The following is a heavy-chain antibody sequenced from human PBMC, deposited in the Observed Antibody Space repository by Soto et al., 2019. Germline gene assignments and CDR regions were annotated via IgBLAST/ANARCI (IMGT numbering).Heavy chain of an antibody. CDR2: IYYSGST. V-gene: IGHV4-30-4*01. Sequence: PSETLSLTCTVSGGSISSGDYYWSWIRQPPGKGLEWIGYIYYSGSTYYNPSLKSRVTISVDTSKNQFSLKLSSVTAADTAVYYCARADYYDSSWGDWGQGTMVTVSS. D-gene: IGHD3-22*01. J-gene: IGHJ3*01. CDR3: ARADYYDSSWGD. CDR1: GGSISSGDYY.